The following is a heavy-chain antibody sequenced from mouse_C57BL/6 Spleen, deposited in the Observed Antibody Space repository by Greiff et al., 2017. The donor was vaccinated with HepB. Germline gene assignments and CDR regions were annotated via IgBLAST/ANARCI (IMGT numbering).Heavy chain of an antibody. CDR2: IYPRSGNT. CDR1: GYTFTSYW. V-gene: IGHV1-55*01. CDR3: ARSGGYYYGSSFDY. Sequence: VQLQQSGAELVKPGASVKMSCKASGYTFTSYWITWVKQRPGQGLEWIGDIYPRSGNTYYNEKFKGKATLTADKSSSTAYMELRSLTSEDSAVYFCARSGGYYYGSSFDYWGQGTTLTVSS. J-gene: IGHJ2*01. D-gene: IGHD1-1*01.